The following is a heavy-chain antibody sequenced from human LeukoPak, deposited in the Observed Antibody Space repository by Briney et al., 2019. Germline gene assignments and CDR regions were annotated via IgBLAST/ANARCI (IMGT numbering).Heavy chain of an antibody. CDR3: ARSIAAAGKGYYYYYMDV. CDR2: MNPNSGGT. V-gene: IGHV1-2*05. J-gene: IGHJ6*03. Sequence: GASVTVSCKSSGYTFTGYYMHWVRRAPGQGLKWMGRMNPNSGGTNYAQKFQGRVTMTRDTSISTAYMELSRLRSDDTGVYYCARSIAAAGKGYYYYYMDVWGKGTTVTVSS. CDR1: GYTFTGYY. D-gene: IGHD6-13*01.